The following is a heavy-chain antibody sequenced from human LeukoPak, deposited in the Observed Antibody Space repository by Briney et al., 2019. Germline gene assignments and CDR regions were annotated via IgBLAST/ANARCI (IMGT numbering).Heavy chain of an antibody. CDR1: GYTVTGYY. J-gene: IGHJ4*02. D-gene: IGHD3-22*01. Sequence: ASVKVSCNASGYTVTGYYMHWVRQAPGQGLEWMGWINPNSGGTNYAQKFQGRVTMTRDTSISTAYMELSRLRSDDTAVYYCARVRYYYDSSGYYGPRGYFDYWGQGTLVTVSS. CDR2: INPNSGGT. V-gene: IGHV1-2*02. CDR3: ARVRYYYDSSGYYGPRGYFDY.